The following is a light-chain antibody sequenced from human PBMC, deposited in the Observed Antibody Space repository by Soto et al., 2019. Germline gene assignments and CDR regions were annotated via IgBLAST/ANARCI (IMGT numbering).Light chain of an antibody. Sequence: QSALTQPASVSGSPGQSITISCTGTSSDVGGYNYVSWYQQHPGKAPKLMIYEVSNRPSGVSNRFSGSKSGNTASLTISGVQDEDEADYCCTSYTSSITYVFGTGTKLTVL. V-gene: IGLV2-14*01. J-gene: IGLJ1*01. CDR1: SSDVGGYNY. CDR3: TSYTSSITYV. CDR2: EVS.